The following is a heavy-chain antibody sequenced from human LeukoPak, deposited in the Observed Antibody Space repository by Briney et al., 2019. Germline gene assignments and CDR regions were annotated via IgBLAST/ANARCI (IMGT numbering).Heavy chain of an antibody. CDR1: GYTFTGYY. Sequence: GASVKVSRKASGYTFTGYYMHWVRQAPGQGLEWMGRINPNSGGTNYAQKFQGRVTMTRDTSISTAYMELSRLRSDDTAVYYCARVSIAAAGTISGYYYYMDVWGKGTTVTVSS. CDR2: INPNSGGT. D-gene: IGHD6-13*01. J-gene: IGHJ6*03. CDR3: ARVSIAAAGTISGYYYYMDV. V-gene: IGHV1-2*06.